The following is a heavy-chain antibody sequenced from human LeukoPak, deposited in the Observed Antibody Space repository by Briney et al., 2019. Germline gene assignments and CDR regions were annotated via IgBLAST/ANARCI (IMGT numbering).Heavy chain of an antibody. D-gene: IGHD6-13*01. CDR3: ARDYSSSWYN. CDR2: ISYDGSNK. Sequence: GRSLRLSCAVFGFTFSSYAMHWVRQAPGKGLEWVAVISYDGSNKYYADSVKGRFTISRDNSKNTLYLQMNSLRAEDTAVYYCARDYSSSWYNWGQGTLVTVSS. CDR1: GFTFSSYA. V-gene: IGHV3-30*04. J-gene: IGHJ4*02.